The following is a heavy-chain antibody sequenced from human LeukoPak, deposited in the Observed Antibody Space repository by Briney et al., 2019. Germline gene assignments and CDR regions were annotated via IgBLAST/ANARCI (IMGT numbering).Heavy chain of an antibody. Sequence: GGSLRLSCAASGFSVSRNYMSWVRQAPGKGLEWVSVFYSGGSTYYADSVKGRFTISRDNSKNTLYLQMNSLRAEDTAVYYCARDSYHGSGSHYRYTFDYWGQGTLVTVSS. J-gene: IGHJ4*02. D-gene: IGHD3-10*01. CDR2: FYSGGST. CDR1: GFSVSRNY. CDR3: ARDSYHGSGSHYRYTFDY. V-gene: IGHV3-53*01.